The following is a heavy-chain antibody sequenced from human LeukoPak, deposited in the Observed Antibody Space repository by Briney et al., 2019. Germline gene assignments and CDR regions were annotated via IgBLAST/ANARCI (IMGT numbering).Heavy chain of an antibody. Sequence: PSETLSLTCTVSGGSISSGDYYWSWIRQPPGKGLEWIGYIYYSGSTYYNPSLKSRVTISVDTSKNQFSLKLSFVTAADTAVYYCARVGTTVVTSDHRERSAFDIWGQGTMVFVSS. D-gene: IGHD4-23*01. J-gene: IGHJ3*02. CDR3: ARVGTTVVTSDHRERSAFDI. V-gene: IGHV4-30-4*08. CDR2: IYYSGST. CDR1: GGSISSGDYY.